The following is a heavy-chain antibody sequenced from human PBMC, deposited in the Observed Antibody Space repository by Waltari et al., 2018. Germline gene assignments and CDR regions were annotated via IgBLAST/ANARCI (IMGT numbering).Heavy chain of an antibody. D-gene: IGHD3-16*01. CDR1: GYSISSGYY. CDR2: IYSGGST. V-gene: IGHV3-53*01. CDR3: AREGLGFDY. J-gene: IGHJ4*02. Sequence: VQLQESGPGLVKPSETLSLTCAVSGYSISSGYYWGWIRQPPGKGLEWVSVIYSGGSTYYADSVKGRFTISRDNSKNTLYLQMNSLRAEDTAVYYCAREGLGFDYWGQGTLVTVSS.